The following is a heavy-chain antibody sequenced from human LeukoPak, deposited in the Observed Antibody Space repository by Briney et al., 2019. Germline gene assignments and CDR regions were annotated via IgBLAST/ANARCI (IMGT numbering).Heavy chain of an antibody. Sequence: SVTVSCTASGFTFTISAVQWVRQARGQRLEWIGWIVVGSGNTNYAQKFQERVTITRDMSTSTAYMELSSLRSEDTAVYYCAAEVGGQWLVNFDYWGQGTLVTVSS. J-gene: IGHJ4*02. CDR3: AAEVGGQWLVNFDY. V-gene: IGHV1-58*01. CDR2: IVVGSGNT. CDR1: GFTFTISA. D-gene: IGHD6-19*01.